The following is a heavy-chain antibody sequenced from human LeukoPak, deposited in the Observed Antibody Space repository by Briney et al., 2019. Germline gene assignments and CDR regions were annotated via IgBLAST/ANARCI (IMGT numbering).Heavy chain of an antibody. CDR2: TYLGDSDT. Sequence: GESLKISCKVSGYRLSNYWIGWVRQMPGKGLEWMGSTYLGDSDTRYSPSSQGQVTISADKSISTAYLQWSSLKASDSAMYYCARSYCGCDCNFDFWGQGTLVTVSS. CDR1: GYRLSNYW. V-gene: IGHV5-51*01. D-gene: IGHD2-21*02. CDR3: ARSYCGCDCNFDF. J-gene: IGHJ4*02.